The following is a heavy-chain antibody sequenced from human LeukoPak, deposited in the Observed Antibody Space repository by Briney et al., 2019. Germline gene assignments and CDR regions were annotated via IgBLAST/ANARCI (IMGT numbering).Heavy chain of an antibody. CDR3: AKVSRFAVVPAAMLDY. V-gene: IGHV3-23*01. CDR2: ISGSGDIT. Sequence: PGGSLRLSXAASGFTFRSYAMSWVRQAPGKGLEWVSAISGSGDITHYAHSVKGRFTMSRDNFKNTLYLQMNSLRAEDTAVYYCAKVSRFAVVPAAMLDYWGQGIQVTVSS. D-gene: IGHD2-2*01. J-gene: IGHJ4*02. CDR1: GFTFRSYA.